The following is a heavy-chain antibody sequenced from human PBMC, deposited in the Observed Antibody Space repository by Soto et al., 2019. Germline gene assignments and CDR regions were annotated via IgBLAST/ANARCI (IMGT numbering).Heavy chain of an antibody. Sequence: GGSLRLSCVASGFTFSRYVMSWVRQAPGKGLEWVSTINSNGDSTYYADSVKGWFTISRDNSRNSLYLQVNSLRAEDTAVYYCARVPDLDYCSRNRCLYSLDYWGPGAVVTGSS. CDR3: ARVPDLDYCSRNRCLYSLDY. CDR1: GFTFSRYV. CDR2: INSNGDST. V-gene: IGHV3-23*01. D-gene: IGHD2-2*01. J-gene: IGHJ4*02.